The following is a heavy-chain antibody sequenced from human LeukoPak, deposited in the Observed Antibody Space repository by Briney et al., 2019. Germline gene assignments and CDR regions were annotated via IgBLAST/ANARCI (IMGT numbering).Heavy chain of an antibody. CDR2: IYTSGST. V-gene: IGHV4-4*07. D-gene: IGHD6-19*01. CDR3: ARGHLRRGSRSIAVAVLFDY. Sequence: PSETLSLTCTVSGGSISSYFWSWIRQPAGKGLEWIGRIYTSGSTNHNPSLKSRVTMSVDTSKNQFSLKLSSVTAADTAVYYCARGHLRRGSRSIAVAVLFDYWGQGTLVTVSS. CDR1: GGSISSYF. J-gene: IGHJ4*02.